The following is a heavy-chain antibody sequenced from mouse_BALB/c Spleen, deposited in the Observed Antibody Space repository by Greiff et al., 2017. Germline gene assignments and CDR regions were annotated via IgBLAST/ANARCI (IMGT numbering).Heavy chain of an antibody. CDR1: GYAFTSYN. CDR3: ARRRYDDYAMDY. CDR2: IDPYNGGT. J-gene: IGHJ4*01. D-gene: IGHD2-14*01. Sequence: VQLKESGPELVKPGASVKVSCKASGYAFTSYNMYWVKQSHGKSLEWIGYIDPYNGGTSYNQKFKGKATLTVDKSSSTAYMHLNSLTSEDSAVYYCARRRYDDYAMDYWGQGTSVTVSS. V-gene: IGHV1S135*01.